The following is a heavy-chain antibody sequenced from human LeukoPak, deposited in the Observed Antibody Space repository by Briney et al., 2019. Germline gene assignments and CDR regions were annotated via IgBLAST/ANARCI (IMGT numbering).Heavy chain of an antibody. D-gene: IGHD6-13*01. CDR3: AHLGGDIAAAGPNDY. Sequence: PGGSLRLSCAASGFTFSSYAMSWVRQAPGKGLEWIGEINHSGSTNYNPSLKSRVTISVDTSKNQFSLKLSSVTAADTAVYYCAHLGGDIAAAGPNDYWGQGTLVTVSS. CDR2: INHSGST. V-gene: IGHV4-34*08. J-gene: IGHJ4*02. CDR1: GFTFSSYA.